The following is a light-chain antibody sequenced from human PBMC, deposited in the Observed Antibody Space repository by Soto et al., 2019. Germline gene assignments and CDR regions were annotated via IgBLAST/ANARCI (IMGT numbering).Light chain of an antibody. CDR2: AAS. CDR1: QSVRTH. J-gene: IGKJ2*01. Sequence: DIQMTQSPSSLSASIGDRGTITCRASQSVRTHLNWYHQKPGKAPELLIYAASSLQAGVPSRFSGSGSGTDFTLTISSLHPEDFGDYYCQQSYSPPRTFGQGTNLEIK. CDR3: QQSYSPPRT. V-gene: IGKV1-39*01.